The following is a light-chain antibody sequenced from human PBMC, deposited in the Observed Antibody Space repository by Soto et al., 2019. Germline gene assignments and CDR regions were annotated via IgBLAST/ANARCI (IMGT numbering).Light chain of an antibody. J-gene: IGKJ1*01. V-gene: IGKV3-15*01. CDR3: QQYAGSPRT. CDR1: QSVTYN. Sequence: ETMLTQSPATLSASPGERVTLSCRATQSVTYNLAWYQQKPGQAPRLLIYGASTRPAGIPARFSGRGSGTEFTLTITSLQSEDFAVYFCQQYAGSPRTFGQGTKVEIK. CDR2: GAS.